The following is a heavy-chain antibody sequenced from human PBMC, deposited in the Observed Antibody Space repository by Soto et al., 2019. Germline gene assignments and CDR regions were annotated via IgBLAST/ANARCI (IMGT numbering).Heavy chain of an antibody. CDR1: GCTFTSYY. V-gene: IGHV1-46*03. CDR2: INPSGGST. Sequence: ASVKVSCKASGCTFTSYYMHWVRQAPGQGLEWMGIINPSGGSTSYAQKFQGRVTMTRDTSTSTVYMELSSLRSEDTAVYYCASSLYYDILTGYVADYYYMDVWAKGPRSPSP. J-gene: IGHJ6*03. D-gene: IGHD3-9*01. CDR3: ASSLYYDILTGYVADYYYMDV.